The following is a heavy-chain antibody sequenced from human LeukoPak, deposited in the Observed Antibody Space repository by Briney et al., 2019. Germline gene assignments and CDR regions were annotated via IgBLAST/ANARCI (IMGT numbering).Heavy chain of an antibody. Sequence: SETLSLTCTVSGGSISSYYWSWIRQPPGKGLEWIGYVAYSGSTNYNPSLKSRVTISLDTSKNQFSLKLSSVTAADTAVYYCARGPDCSSTSCFHRNWGQGTLVTVSS. CDR2: VAYSGST. V-gene: IGHV4-59*12. D-gene: IGHD2-2*01. J-gene: IGHJ4*02. CDR3: ARGPDCSSTSCFHRN. CDR1: GGSISSYY.